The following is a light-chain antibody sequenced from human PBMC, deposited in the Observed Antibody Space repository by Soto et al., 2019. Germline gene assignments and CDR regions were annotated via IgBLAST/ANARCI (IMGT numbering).Light chain of an antibody. CDR2: AVN. Sequence: QSALTQPRSVSGSPGQSVTISCTGTSSDVGDYNYVSWYQQHPGKAPKLLIYAVNMRPSGVPDRSSGSKSGNTASLTISGLQSEYESDYSCCSYAGSYPRVFAGGTKLTVL. CDR1: SSDVGDYNY. V-gene: IGLV2-11*01. CDR3: CSYAGSYPRV. J-gene: IGLJ3*02.